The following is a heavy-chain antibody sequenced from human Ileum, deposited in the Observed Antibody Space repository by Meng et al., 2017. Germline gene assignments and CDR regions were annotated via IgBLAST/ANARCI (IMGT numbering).Heavy chain of an antibody. J-gene: IGHJ4*02. D-gene: IGHD6-13*01. CDR3: TRLYSAG. V-gene: IGHV3-73*02. Sequence: VPLVGPGGGLVQPGGSLKLSCAASGFSFSDSSMHWVRQASGKGLEWVGHIRSKANNYATAYAASVKGRFTISRDESKNTAYLQMSSLKTEDTAVYYCTRLYSAGWDQGTLVTVSS. CDR2: IRSKANNYAT. CDR1: GFSFSDSS.